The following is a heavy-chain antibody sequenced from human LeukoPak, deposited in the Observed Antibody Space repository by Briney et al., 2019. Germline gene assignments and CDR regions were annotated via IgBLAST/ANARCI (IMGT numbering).Heavy chain of an antibody. V-gene: IGHV1-18*01. CDR1: GYTFTSYG. J-gene: IGHJ4*02. Sequence: ASVKVSCKASGYTFTSYGINWVRQAPGQGPEWMGWISAYNGNTNYAQKLQGRVTITTDTSTSTAYMELRSLRSDDTAVYYCAREARSPNCGGDCYLYYFDYWGQGTLVTVSS. D-gene: IGHD2-21*02. CDR3: AREARSPNCGGDCYLYYFDY. CDR2: ISAYNGNT.